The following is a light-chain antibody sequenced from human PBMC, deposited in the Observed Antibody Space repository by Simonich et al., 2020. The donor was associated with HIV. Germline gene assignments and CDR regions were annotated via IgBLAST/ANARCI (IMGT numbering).Light chain of an antibody. CDR1: QSSSSY. CDR2: AAS. V-gene: IGKV1-39*01. J-gene: IGKJ4*01. CDR3: QKSYSNPT. Sequence: DIQMTQSPSTLSASVGDRVTITCRASQSSSSYLNWDQQKPGKAPKLLIYAASSLQSGVPSRFSGSGSGTDFTLTISSLQPEDFATYYCQKSYSNPTFGGGTKVEIK.